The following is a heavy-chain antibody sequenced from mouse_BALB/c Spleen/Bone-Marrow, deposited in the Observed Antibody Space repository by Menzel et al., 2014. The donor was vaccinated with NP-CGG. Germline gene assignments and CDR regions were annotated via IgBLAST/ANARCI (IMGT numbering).Heavy chain of an antibody. V-gene: IGHV1-9*01. CDR2: ILPGSGST. CDR3: ARRGGNYVHFDD. Sequence: VQLQQSGAELMKPGASVKISCKATGYTFSSYWIEWVKQRPGHGLEWIGEILPGSGSTNYNEKFKVKATFTADTSSNTACMQLSSLTSEASAFYYCARRGGNYVHFDDWGAGTTVTVSS. D-gene: IGHD2-1*01. J-gene: IGHJ1*01. CDR1: GYTFSSYW.